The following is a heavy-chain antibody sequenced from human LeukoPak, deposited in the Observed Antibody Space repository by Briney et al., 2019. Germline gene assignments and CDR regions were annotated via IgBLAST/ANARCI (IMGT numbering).Heavy chain of an antibody. CDR1: GYTFTSYD. CDR2: MNPNSGNT. CDR3: ARGVGEEVVARMDV. J-gene: IGHJ6*04. Sequence: ASVKVSCKASGYTFTSYDINWVRQATGQGLEWMGWMNPNSGNTGYAQKFQGRVTMTRNTSISTAYMELSSLRSEDTAVYYRARGVGEEVVARMDVWGKGTTVTVSS. V-gene: IGHV1-8*01. D-gene: IGHD2-15*01.